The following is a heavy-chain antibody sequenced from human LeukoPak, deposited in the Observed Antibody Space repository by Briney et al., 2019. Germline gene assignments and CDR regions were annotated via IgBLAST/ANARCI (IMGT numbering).Heavy chain of an antibody. J-gene: IGHJ4*02. Sequence: PSETLSLTCVLSGASIRSSDYLWAWLRQPPGKGLEWIGTVYYSGSTYYNPSLKSRVTISVDTSKNSFSLNVSSLTAADTAVYYCARHGNWEPFDYWGEGSLVTVSS. CDR2: VYYSGST. V-gene: IGHV4-39*01. CDR1: GASIRSSDYL. CDR3: ARHGNWEPFDY. D-gene: IGHD1-1*01.